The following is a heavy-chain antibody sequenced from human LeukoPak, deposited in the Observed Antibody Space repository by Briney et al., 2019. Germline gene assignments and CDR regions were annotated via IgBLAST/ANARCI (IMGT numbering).Heavy chain of an antibody. CDR3: ATLDILTGYYAFDY. CDR1: GFTFSSYS. J-gene: IGHJ4*02. V-gene: IGHV3-21*01. D-gene: IGHD3-9*01. CDR2: ISSSSSYI. Sequence: PGGSLRLSCAASGFTFSSYSMNWVRQAPGKGLEWVSSISSSSSYIYYADSVKGRFTISRDNAKNSLHLQMNSLRAEDTAVYYCATLDILTGYYAFDYWGQGTLVTVSS.